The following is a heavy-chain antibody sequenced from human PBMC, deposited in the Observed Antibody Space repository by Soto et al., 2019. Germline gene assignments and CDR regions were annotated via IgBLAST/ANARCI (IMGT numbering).Heavy chain of an antibody. V-gene: IGHV2-5*02. D-gene: IGHD2-21*02. Sequence: QITLKESGPTLVKPTQTLTLTCTFSAFSLSTGGVGVGWIRQPPGKALEWLALIYWDDDKRYSPSLRSRLTITKDPSKNQLFLTMTNMDPVDTATYYCIQSRCGGDCLQSYASYYYYGMDVWGQGTTVTVSS. J-gene: IGHJ6*02. CDR1: AFSLSTGGVG. CDR3: IQSRCGGDCLQSYASYYYYGMDV. CDR2: IYWDDDK.